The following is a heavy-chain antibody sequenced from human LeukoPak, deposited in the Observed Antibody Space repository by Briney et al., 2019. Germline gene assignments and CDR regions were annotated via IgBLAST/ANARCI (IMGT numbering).Heavy chain of an antibody. CDR3: ARSADCSGGSCYGSSGNWFDP. CDR1: GGSISSYY. J-gene: IGHJ5*02. Sequence: SETLSLTCTVSGGSISSYYWSWIRQPPGKGLEWIGYIYYSGSTNYNPSLKSRVTISVDTSKNQFSLKLSSVTAADTAVYYCARSADCSGGSCYGSSGNWFDPWGQGTLVTVSS. D-gene: IGHD2-15*01. CDR2: IYYSGST. V-gene: IGHV4-59*01.